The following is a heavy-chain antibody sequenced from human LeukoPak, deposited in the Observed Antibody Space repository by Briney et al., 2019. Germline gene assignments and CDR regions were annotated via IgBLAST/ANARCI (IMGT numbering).Heavy chain of an antibody. CDR3: ARHSYYEGSGPHNGGL. Sequence: SQSLSLTCTVVGGSIIGSKYESGWIRQPPGKGLEWIGSIHYSGRAYYRPPFKSRVTISVDTSKNQFSLKVNSVTAADTAVYYCARHSYYEGSGPHNGGLWGQGTLVTVSS. CDR2: IHYSGRA. J-gene: IGHJ4*02. V-gene: IGHV4-39*01. CDR1: GGSIIGSKYE. D-gene: IGHD3-10*01.